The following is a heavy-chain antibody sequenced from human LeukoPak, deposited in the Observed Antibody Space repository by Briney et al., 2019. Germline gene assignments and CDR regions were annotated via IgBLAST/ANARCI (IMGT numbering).Heavy chain of an antibody. J-gene: IGHJ4*02. D-gene: IGHD3-3*01. CDR3: ARFSVFGNDDY. CDR1: GGSFSGYY. Sequence: SETLSLTCAVYGGSFSGYYWSWIRQPPGKGLEWIGGLNHSGSTNYNPSLKSRVTISVDTSKNQFSLKLSSVTAADTAVYYCARFSVFGNDDYWGQGTLVTVSS. CDR2: LNHSGST. V-gene: IGHV4-34*01.